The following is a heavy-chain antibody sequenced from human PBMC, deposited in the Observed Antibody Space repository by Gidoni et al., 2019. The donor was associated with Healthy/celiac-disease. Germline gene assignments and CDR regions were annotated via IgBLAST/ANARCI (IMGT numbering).Heavy chain of an antibody. CDR2: ST. J-gene: IGHJ4*02. D-gene: IGHD3-9*01. V-gene: IGHV4-39*01. Sequence: STYYNPSLKSRVTISVDTSKNQFSLKLRSVTAADTAVYYCARSGRSYDILTGYYDLVNYFDYWGQGTLVTVSS. CDR3: ARSGRSYDILTGYYDLVNYFDY.